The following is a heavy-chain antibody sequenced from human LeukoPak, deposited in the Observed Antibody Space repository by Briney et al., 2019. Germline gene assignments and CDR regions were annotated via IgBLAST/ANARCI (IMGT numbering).Heavy chain of an antibody. CDR2: IYPGDSDT. V-gene: IGHV5-51*01. CDR3: AGTGGLDCSSTSCYYWFDP. D-gene: IGHD2-2*01. Sequence: GESLKISCKRSGYSFTSYWIGWVRQMPGKGLEWMGIIYPGDSDTRYSPSFQGQVTISADKSISTAYLQWSSLKASDTAMYYCAGTGGLDCSSTSCYYWFDPWGQGTLVTVSS. J-gene: IGHJ5*02. CDR1: GYSFTSYW.